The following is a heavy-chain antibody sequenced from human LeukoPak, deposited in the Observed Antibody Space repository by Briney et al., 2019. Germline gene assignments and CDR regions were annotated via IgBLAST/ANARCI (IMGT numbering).Heavy chain of an antibody. Sequence: GRSLRLSCAASGFTFSSYAMSWVRQAPGKGLEWVSAISGSGGSTYYADSVKGRFTISRDNSKNTLYLQMNSLRAEDTAVYYCAKDGEWELQGDAFDIWGQGTMVTVSS. D-gene: IGHD1-26*01. J-gene: IGHJ3*02. CDR3: AKDGEWELQGDAFDI. V-gene: IGHV3-23*01. CDR1: GFTFSSYA. CDR2: ISGSGGST.